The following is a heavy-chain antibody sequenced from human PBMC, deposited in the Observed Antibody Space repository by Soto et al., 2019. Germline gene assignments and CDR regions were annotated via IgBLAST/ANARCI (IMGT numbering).Heavy chain of an antibody. CDR2: INPNSGGT. D-gene: IGHD2-8*01. V-gene: IGHV1-2*04. CDR3: ARGTENLIYYLDY. CDR1: GYTFTGYY. Sequence: ASVNVSCKASGYTFTGYYMHWVRPAPGQGLELMGWINPNSGGTNYAQKFQGWVTMTRDTSISTAYMELSRLRSDDTAVYYCARGTENLIYYLDYWGQGTLVTVSS. J-gene: IGHJ4*02.